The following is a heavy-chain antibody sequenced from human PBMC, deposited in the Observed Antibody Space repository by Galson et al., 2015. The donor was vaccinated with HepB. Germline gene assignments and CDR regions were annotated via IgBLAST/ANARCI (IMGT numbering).Heavy chain of an antibody. CDR1: GFTFSSYN. Sequence: SLRLSCAASGFTFSSYNMHWVRQAPGKGLEWVAIIWYDATSKYYADSVKGRFTIPRDNSKNTLYLQMNSLRAEDTAVYYCVRLTPAGGFDYWGRGTLVTVSS. V-gene: IGHV3-33*01. J-gene: IGHJ4*02. CDR2: IWYDATSK. CDR3: VRLTPAGGFDY. D-gene: IGHD6-13*01.